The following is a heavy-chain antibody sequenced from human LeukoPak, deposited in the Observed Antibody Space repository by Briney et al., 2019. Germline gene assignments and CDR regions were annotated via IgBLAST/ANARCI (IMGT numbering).Heavy chain of an antibody. V-gene: IGHV3-23*01. CDR2: ISGSGGST. CDR1: GFTFSSYA. CDR3: ARSGQITMIVVVPTELDY. D-gene: IGHD3-22*01. J-gene: IGHJ4*02. Sequence: GGSLRLSCAASGFTFSSYAMSWVRQAPGKGLEWVPAISGSGGSTYYADSVKGRLTISRDNAKNSLYLQMNSLRAEDTAVYFCARSGQITMIVVVPTELDYWGQGTLVTVSS.